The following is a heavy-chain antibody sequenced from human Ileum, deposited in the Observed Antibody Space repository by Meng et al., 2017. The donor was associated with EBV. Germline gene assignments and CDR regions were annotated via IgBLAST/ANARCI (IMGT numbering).Heavy chain of an antibody. CDR3: ARGLIVATISAYFDY. J-gene: IGHJ4*02. V-gene: IGHV1-69*01. D-gene: IGHD5-12*01. Sequence: LWHAGGEVREPGSWGKASFNASGGTFRCYAISWVRQAHGQGLEWMGGIIPIFGTANYAQKFQGRVTITADESTSTAYMELSSLRSEDTAVYYCARGLIVATISAYFDYWGQGTLVTVSS. CDR2: IIPIFGTA. CDR1: GGTFRCYA.